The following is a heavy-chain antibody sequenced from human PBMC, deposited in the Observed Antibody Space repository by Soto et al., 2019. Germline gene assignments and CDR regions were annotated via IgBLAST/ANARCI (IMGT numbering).Heavy chain of an antibody. J-gene: IGHJ4*02. Sequence: QVRLVQSGAEVKRPGSSVKLSCKVSGANYNSSSIAWVRQAPGQGLQWLGTIVPLSGTPNHAQQFQARVTITADTSTNTAYLELSRLRSEDTAIYYCARDWRQMSRGGFFDYWGQGSLVTTSS. CDR2: IVPLSGTP. CDR3: ARDWRQMSRGGFFDY. V-gene: IGHV1-69*06. D-gene: IGHD3-16*01. CDR1: GANYNSSS.